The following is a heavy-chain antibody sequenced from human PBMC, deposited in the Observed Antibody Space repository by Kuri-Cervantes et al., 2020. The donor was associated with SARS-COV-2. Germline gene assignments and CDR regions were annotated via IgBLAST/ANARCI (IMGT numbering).Heavy chain of an antibody. Sequence: GESLKISYAASRFTFSSYAMSWVRQAPGKGLEWVSAISGSGGNTYYAASVKGRFTISRDNAKNMLFLQMNSLRAEDTAVYYCVRDGDHWNFDYWGQGTLVTVSS. CDR3: VRDGDHWNFDY. CDR1: RFTFSSYA. CDR2: ISGSGGNT. V-gene: IGHV3-23*01. D-gene: IGHD1-1*01. J-gene: IGHJ4*02.